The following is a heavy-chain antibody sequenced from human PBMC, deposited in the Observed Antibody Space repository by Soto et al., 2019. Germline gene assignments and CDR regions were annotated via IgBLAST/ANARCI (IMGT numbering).Heavy chain of an antibody. J-gene: IGHJ4*02. D-gene: IGHD3-16*02. CDR2: ISGSGGST. CDR1: GFTFSSYA. CDR3: AKVNDYIWGSYRYSAGEFDY. V-gene: IGHV3-23*01. Sequence: EVQLLESGGGLVQPGGSLRLSCAASGFTFSSYAMSWVRQAPGKGLEWVSAISGSGGSTYYADSVKGRFTISRDNSKNTQYLKMNSLRAEDTAVYYCAKVNDYIWGSYRYSAGEFDYWGQGTLVTVSS.